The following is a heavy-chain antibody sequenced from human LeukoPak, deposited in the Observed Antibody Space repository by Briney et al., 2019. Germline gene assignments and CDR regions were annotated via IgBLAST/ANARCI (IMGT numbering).Heavy chain of an antibody. CDR1: GFTFSTYG. V-gene: IGHV3-33*01. CDR3: ARGAWGSHDY. D-gene: IGHD7-27*01. J-gene: IGHJ4*02. CDR2: IWYDGIIK. Sequence: GGSLRLSCAASGFTFSTYGMHWVRQAPGKGLEWVAVIWYDGIIKYYADSVKGRFTISRDNSKNTLYLQMNSLRAEETAVYYGARGAWGSHDYWGQGTLVTVSS.